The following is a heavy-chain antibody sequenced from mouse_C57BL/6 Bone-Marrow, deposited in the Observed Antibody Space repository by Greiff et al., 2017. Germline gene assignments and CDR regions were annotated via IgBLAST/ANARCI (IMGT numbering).Heavy chain of an antibody. D-gene: IGHD2-5*01. CDR3: AIGSNSFAY. Sequence: QVQLQQPGAELVKPGASVKVSCKASGYTFTSYWMHWVKQRPGQGLEWIGRIHPSDGDTNFNQKFKGKATLTVAKSSSTAYMQLSSLTSEDSAVYYCAIGSNSFAYWGQGTLVTVSA. CDR1: GYTFTSYW. V-gene: IGHV1-74*01. CDR2: IHPSDGDT. J-gene: IGHJ3*01.